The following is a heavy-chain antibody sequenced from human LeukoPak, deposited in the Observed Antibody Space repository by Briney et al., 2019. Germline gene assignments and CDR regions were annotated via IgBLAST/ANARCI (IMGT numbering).Heavy chain of an antibody. Sequence: SETLSLTCTVSGGSISSYNWSWIRQPPGQGLEWIGYIYYSGSTNYNPSLKSRVTISVDTSKNQFSLKLSSVTAADTAVYYCARTPVSTVTTPDNLDYWGQGTLVTVSS. CDR3: ARTPVSTVTTPDNLDY. CDR1: GGSISSYN. J-gene: IGHJ4*02. V-gene: IGHV4-59*01. CDR2: IYYSGST. D-gene: IGHD4-11*01.